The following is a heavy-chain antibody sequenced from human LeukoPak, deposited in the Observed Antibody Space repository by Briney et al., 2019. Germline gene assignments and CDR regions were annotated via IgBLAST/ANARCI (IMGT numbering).Heavy chain of an antibody. CDR2: ISAYNGNT. CDR3: AREPRITMIVVVMAAFDI. J-gene: IGHJ3*02. D-gene: IGHD3-22*01. V-gene: IGHV1-18*01. CDR1: GYTFTSYG. Sequence: ASVKVSCKASGYTFTSYGISWVRQTPGQGLAWMGWISAYNGNTNYAQKFQGRVTMTRDTSTSTVYMELSSLRSEDTAVYYCAREPRITMIVVVMAAFDIWGQGTMVTVSS.